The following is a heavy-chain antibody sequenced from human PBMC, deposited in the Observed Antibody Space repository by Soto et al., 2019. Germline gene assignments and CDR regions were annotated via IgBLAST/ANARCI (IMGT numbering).Heavy chain of an antibody. Sequence: QVQLVQSGAEVKKPGASGKVSCKASGYTFTSYAMHWVRQAPGQRLEWMGWINAGNGNTKYSQKFQGRVTITRDTSASTAYMELSSLRSEDTAVYYCARGYTDSVVAYYYGMDVWGQGTTVTVSS. CDR2: INAGNGNT. CDR1: GYTFTSYA. J-gene: IGHJ6*02. D-gene: IGHD1-1*01. V-gene: IGHV1-3*01. CDR3: ARGYTDSVVAYYYGMDV.